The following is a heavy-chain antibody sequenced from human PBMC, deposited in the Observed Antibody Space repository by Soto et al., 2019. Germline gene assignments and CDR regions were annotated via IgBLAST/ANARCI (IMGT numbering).Heavy chain of an antibody. CDR2: IIPFLGIS. CDR1: GGTFNTYT. J-gene: IGHJ4*02. V-gene: IGHV1-69*08. D-gene: IGHD6-6*01. Sequence: QVQLVQSGAELKVAGSSVRVSCTASGGTFNTYTFSWVRQAPGQGLEWMGWIIPFLGISNYAPQFQGRIMIAANRSTSPSYLDLPGLISENTALYYCATEDRSSSLDDWCQGSRVTVSS. CDR3: ATEDRSSSLDD.